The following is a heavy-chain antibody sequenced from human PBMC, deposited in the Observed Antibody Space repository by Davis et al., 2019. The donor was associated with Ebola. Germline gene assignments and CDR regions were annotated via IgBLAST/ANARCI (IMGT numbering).Heavy chain of an antibody. CDR1: GFTFSSYG. CDR3: ASPARYGGKGYYYYYGMDV. CDR2: IWYDGSNK. J-gene: IGHJ6*02. Sequence: GGSLRLSCAASGFTFSSYGMHWVRQAPGKGLEWVAVIWYDGSNKYYADSVKGRLTISRDNSKNTLYLQMNSLRAEDTAVYYCASPARYGGKGYYYYYGMDVWGQGTTVTVSS. V-gene: IGHV3-33*01. D-gene: IGHD4-23*01.